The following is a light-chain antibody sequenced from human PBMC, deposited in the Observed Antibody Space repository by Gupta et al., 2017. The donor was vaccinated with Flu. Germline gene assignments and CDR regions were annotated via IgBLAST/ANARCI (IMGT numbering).Light chain of an antibody. V-gene: IGLV2-14*01. CDR1: SSDVGAYNY. CDR3: SSYTGSSTL. Sequence: QAALTQPVSVSGSPGQSITISCTGTSSDVGAYNYVAWYQQHPGKAPKLMIFEVNNRPSGISNRFSGSKSDNTASLTISGLQAEDEAHYYCSSYTGSSTLFGGGTKLTVL. J-gene: IGLJ2*01. CDR2: EVN.